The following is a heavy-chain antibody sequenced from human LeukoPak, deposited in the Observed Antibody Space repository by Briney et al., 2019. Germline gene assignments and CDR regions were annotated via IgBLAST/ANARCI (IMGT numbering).Heavy chain of an antibody. V-gene: IGHV1-2*02. CDR1: GYTFTGYY. CDR2: INPNSGGT. Sequence: ASVKVSCKASGYTFTGYYMHWVRQAPGQGLEWMGWINPNSGGTNYAQKFQGRVTMTRDTSISTAYMELSRLRSDGTAVYYCARELYYYDSSGYSIWGQGTMVTVSS. J-gene: IGHJ3*02. D-gene: IGHD3-22*01. CDR3: ARELYYYDSSGYSI.